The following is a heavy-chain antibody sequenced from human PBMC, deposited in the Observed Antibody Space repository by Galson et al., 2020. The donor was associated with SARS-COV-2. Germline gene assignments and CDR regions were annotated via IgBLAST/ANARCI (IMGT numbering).Heavy chain of an antibody. V-gene: IGHV3-30-3*01. D-gene: IGHD2-21*02. J-gene: IGHJ4*02. CDR2: ISYDGSNK. CDR1: GFTFSSYA. CDR3: ARAGVVTAKRHGGPLDY. Sequence: LSLTCAASGFTFSSYAMHWVRQAPGKGLEWVAVISYDGSNKYYADSVKGRFTISRDNSKNTLYLQMNSLRAEDTAVYYCARAGVVTAKRHGGPLDYWGQGTLVTVSS.